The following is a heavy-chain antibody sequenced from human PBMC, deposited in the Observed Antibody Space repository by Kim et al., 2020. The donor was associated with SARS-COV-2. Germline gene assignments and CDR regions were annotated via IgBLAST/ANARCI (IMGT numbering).Heavy chain of an antibody. CDR3: ARAGGLLWFGVLFGGGTFDY. J-gene: IGHJ4*02. V-gene: IGHV3-53*01. CDR2: IYSGGST. Sequence: GGSLRLSCAASGFTVSSNYMSWVRQAPGKGLEWVSVIYSGGSTYYADSVKGRFTISRDNSKNTLYLQMNSLRAEDTAVYYCARAGGLLWFGVLFGGGTFDYWGQGTLVTVSS. D-gene: IGHD3-10*01. CDR1: GFTVSSNY.